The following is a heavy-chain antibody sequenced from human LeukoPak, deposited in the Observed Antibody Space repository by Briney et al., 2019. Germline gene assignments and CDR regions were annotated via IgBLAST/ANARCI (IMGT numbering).Heavy chain of an antibody. CDR2: INPNSGGT. CDR1: GYTFTSYD. V-gene: IGHV1-2*02. J-gene: IGHJ6*03. Sequence: GASVKVSCKASGYTFTSYDINWVRQATGQGLEWMGWINPNSGGTNYAQKFQGRVTMTRDTSISTAYMELSRLRSDDTAVYYCASYPSRYCSGGSCLAPPYYYYMDVWGKGTTVTVSS. D-gene: IGHD2-15*01. CDR3: ASYPSRYCSGGSCLAPPYYYYMDV.